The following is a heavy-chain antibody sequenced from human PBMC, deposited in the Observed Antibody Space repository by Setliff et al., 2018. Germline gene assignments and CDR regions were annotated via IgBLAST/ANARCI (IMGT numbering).Heavy chain of an antibody. CDR1: GFTFSDHY. CDR3: ARRGTTAFDF. D-gene: IGHD4-4*01. V-gene: IGHV3-72*01. Sequence: PGGSLRLSCAASGFTFSDHYMDWVRQTPGKGLEWVGRSRDKPSSYTTEYAASVKGRFTISRDDSERSLYLQMNSLTTEDTAVYYCARRGTTAFDFWGLGTLVTVSS. J-gene: IGHJ4*02. CDR2: SRDKPSSYTT.